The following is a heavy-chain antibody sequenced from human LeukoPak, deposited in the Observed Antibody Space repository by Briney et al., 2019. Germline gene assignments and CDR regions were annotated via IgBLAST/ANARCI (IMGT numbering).Heavy chain of an antibody. V-gene: IGHV3-7*01. Sequence: PGGSLRLSCAASGFTFSSYWMSWVRQAPGKGLEWVANMKQDGSEKYYVDSVKGRFTISRDNSKNTLYLQMGSLRAEDMAVYYCARAHYGEYVLSWFDPWGQGTLVTVSS. D-gene: IGHD4-17*01. J-gene: IGHJ5*02. CDR1: GFTFSSYW. CDR2: MKQDGSEK. CDR3: ARAHYGEYVLSWFDP.